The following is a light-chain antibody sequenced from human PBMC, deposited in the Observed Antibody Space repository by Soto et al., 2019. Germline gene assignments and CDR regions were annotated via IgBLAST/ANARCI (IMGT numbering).Light chain of an antibody. CDR1: QDIRKF. V-gene: IGKV1-27*01. CDR2: AAS. J-gene: IGKJ3*01. Sequence: DIQMTQSPPSLSASVGDRVTITCRASQDIRKFVAWYQQKPGKAPKLLIYAASTLQSGVPSRFSGSGSGTDFTLTINCLQPEDDATYSCQKYSSVPVFGPGTKVEIK. CDR3: QKYSSVPV.